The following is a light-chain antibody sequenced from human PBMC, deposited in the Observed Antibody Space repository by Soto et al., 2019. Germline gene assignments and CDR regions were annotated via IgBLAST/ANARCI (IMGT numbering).Light chain of an antibody. J-gene: IGLJ1*01. Sequence: SALTHPASLSWSPGHSITISCPGASTDVDGYDYVSWYQQHPGQAPKLMIYDVNNRPSGVSYRFSGSKSGDTASLTISGLQADDDADYYCSSYTSSAHFDVFGTGTKVTVL. CDR2: DVN. V-gene: IGLV2-14*03. CDR3: SSYTSSAHFDV. CDR1: STDVDGYDY.